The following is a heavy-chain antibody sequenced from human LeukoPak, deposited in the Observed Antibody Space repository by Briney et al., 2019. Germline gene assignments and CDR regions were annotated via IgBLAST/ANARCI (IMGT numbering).Heavy chain of an antibody. CDR3: VRDRYYYDSSGYSRMDV. D-gene: IGHD3-22*01. CDR2: IYDSGST. J-gene: IGHJ6*04. Sequence: PSETLSLTCTVSGGSISSYYWSWIRQPPGKGLEWIGYIYDSGSTNYNPSLKSRVTMSGDTSKNQFSLKLSSVTAADTAVYYCVRDRYYYDSSGYSRMDVWGKGTTVTISS. CDR1: GGSISSYY. V-gene: IGHV4-59*12.